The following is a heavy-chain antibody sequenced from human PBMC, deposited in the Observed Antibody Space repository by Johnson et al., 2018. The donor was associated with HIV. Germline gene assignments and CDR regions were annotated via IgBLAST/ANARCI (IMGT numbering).Heavy chain of an antibody. J-gene: IGHJ3*02. D-gene: IGHD2-15*01. CDR1: GFTFSNAW. CDR3: VKDIQVGVSDAFDI. V-gene: IGHV3-15*05. CDR2: IKSKTDGGTT. Sequence: VQLVESGGGLVKPGGSLRLSCAASGFTFSNAWMSWVRQAPGKGLEWVGRIKSKTDGGTTDYAAPVKGRFTISRDDSKNTLYLQMSSLRTEDTAMYYCVKDIQVGVSDAFDIWGQGTMVTVSS.